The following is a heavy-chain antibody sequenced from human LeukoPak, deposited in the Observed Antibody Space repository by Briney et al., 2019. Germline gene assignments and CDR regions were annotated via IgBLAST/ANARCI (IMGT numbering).Heavy chain of an antibody. V-gene: IGHV3-23*01. CDR1: GFTFTNYD. J-gene: IGHJ4*02. CDR3: ATGEFYFDF. D-gene: IGHD3-16*01. CDR2: ISDSGHST. Sequence: PGGSLRLSCAASGFTFTNYDMSWVRQAPGKGLEWVSTISDSGHSTSYADSVKGRFTISRDNSKNTLYLQMNSLRAEDTVLYYCATGEFYFDFWGQGTLVTVSS.